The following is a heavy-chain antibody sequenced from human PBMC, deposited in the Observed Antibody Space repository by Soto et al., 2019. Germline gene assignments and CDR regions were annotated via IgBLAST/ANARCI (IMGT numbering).Heavy chain of an antibody. CDR3: ARGPGILWWALDN. CDR2: IWFDGSNK. CDR1: GSTFSDYG. D-gene: IGHD2-21*01. V-gene: IGHV3-33*08. J-gene: IGHJ4*02. Sequence: VQLVESGGGVVQPGGSLRLSCAASGSTFSDYGMHWVRQTPGKGLEWVAVIWFDGSNKYYVDSVKGRFTISRDNSKNTLYLQMNSLRVEDTAIYYCARGPGILWWALDNWGQGTLVTVSS.